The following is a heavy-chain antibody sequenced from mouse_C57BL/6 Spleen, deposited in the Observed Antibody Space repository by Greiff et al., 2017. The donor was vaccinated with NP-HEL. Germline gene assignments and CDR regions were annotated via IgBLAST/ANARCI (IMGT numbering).Heavy chain of an antibody. CDR1: GFTFSDYG. J-gene: IGHJ3*01. V-gene: IGHV5-17*01. Sequence: EVKVEESGGGLVKPGGSLKLSCAASGFTFSDYGMHWVRQAPEKGLEWVAYISSGSSTIYYADTVKGRFTISRDNAKNTLFLQMTSLRSEDTAMYYCARERYLAYWGQGTLVTVSA. CDR2: ISSGSSTI. CDR3: ARERYLAY. D-gene: IGHD1-1*01.